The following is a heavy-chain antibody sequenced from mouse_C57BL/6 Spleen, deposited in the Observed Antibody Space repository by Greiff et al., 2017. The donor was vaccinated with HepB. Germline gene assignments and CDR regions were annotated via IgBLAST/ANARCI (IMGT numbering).Heavy chain of an antibody. Sequence: DVQLVESGGGLVKPGGSLKLSCAASGFTFSDYGMHWVRQAPEKGLEWVAYISSGSSTIYYADTVKGRFTISRDNAKNTLLLQMTSLRSEDTAMYYCARLGLYAMDYWGQGTSVTVSS. D-gene: IGHD4-1*01. J-gene: IGHJ4*01. V-gene: IGHV5-17*01. CDR3: ARLGLYAMDY. CDR2: ISSGSSTI. CDR1: GFTFSDYG.